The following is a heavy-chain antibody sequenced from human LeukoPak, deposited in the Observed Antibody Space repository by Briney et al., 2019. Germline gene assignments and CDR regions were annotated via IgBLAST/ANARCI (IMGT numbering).Heavy chain of an antibody. V-gene: IGHV4-59*01. Sequence: SETLSLTCTVAGGSISSYYWTWIRQPPGKGLEWIGYVYYRGSTNYNPSLKSRVTISADTSKNQFSLKLESVTAADTAVYFCARDGYNSGHYFYYMDVWGKGTTVTVSS. D-gene: IGHD5-24*01. J-gene: IGHJ6*03. CDR1: GGSISSYY. CDR2: VYYRGST. CDR3: ARDGYNSGHYFYYMDV.